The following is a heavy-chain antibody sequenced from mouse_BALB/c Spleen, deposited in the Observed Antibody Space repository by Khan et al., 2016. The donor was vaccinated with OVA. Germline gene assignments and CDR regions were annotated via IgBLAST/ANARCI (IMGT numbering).Heavy chain of an antibody. CDR3: ARRTTEDALDY. Sequence: QVQLKQSGAELARPGASVKMSCKASGYTFTSHTMHWVKQRPGQGLEWIGYINPRSDYTPYNQKFNDKATLTADISSSTAYLQLSSLTSEDSAVYYCARRTTEDALDYWGQGTSVTVSS. J-gene: IGHJ4*01. CDR2: INPRSDYT. V-gene: IGHV1-4*01. CDR1: GYTFTSHT. D-gene: IGHD2-14*01.